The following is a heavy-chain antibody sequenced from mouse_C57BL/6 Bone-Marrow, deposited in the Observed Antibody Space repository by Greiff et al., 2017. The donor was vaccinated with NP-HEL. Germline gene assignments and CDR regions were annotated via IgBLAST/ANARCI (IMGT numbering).Heavy chain of an antibody. Sequence: VQLQQSGAELVRPGASVKLSCTASGFNIKDDYMHWVKQRPEQGLEWIGWIDPENGDTEYAPKFQGKATITADTSSNTAYLQLSSLTSEDTAVYYCTIRSGYGFAYWGQGTLVTVSA. CDR3: TIRSGYGFAY. J-gene: IGHJ3*01. CDR1: GFNIKDDY. D-gene: IGHD3-2*02. CDR2: IDPENGDT. V-gene: IGHV14-4*01.